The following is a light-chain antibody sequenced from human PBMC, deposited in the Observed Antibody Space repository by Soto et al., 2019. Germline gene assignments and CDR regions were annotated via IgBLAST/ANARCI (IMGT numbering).Light chain of an antibody. CDR2: GAS. V-gene: IGKV3-20*01. J-gene: IGKJ1*01. Sequence: EIVLTQSPGTLSLSPGERATLSCRASQSVSSSYLAWYQQKPGQAPRLLTYGASSRATGIPARFSGSGSGTDFTLTISRLEPEDFAVYYCQQYGNSWTFGQGTKVEIK. CDR3: QQYGNSWT. CDR1: QSVSSSY.